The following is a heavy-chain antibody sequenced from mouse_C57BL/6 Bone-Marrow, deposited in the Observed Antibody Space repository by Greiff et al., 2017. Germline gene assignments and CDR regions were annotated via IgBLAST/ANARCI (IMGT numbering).Heavy chain of an antibody. CDR1: GFSFNTYA. CDR2: IRRISNNYAT. D-gene: IGHD4-1*01. J-gene: IGHJ2*01. Sequence: GGGLVQPKGSLRLSCAASGFSFNTYALNWVRQAPGKGLEGVARIRRISNNYATYYADSVKDRFTISKDDSESMLYLQMNNLKAEETAMCYSVRGLGRRAFDYWGQGTTLTVSS. V-gene: IGHV10-1*01. CDR3: VRGLGRRAFDY.